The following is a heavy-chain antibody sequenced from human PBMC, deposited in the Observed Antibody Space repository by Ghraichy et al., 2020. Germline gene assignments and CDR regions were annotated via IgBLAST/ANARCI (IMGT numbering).Heavy chain of an antibody. CDR1: GGSVNTNTYY. J-gene: IGHJ6*02. CDR2: IYYSGGT. D-gene: IGHD1-1*01. Sequence: SETLSLTCNVSGGSVNTNTYYWVWVRQTPGTGLQWIGSIYYSGGTYYNPSLKSRVTMSVDTSTNQFSLKLTSLSAADTAVYYCTRQKTRSWNPVVYNYYYGLDVWGPGTTVTVSS. CDR3: TRQKTRSWNPVVYNYYYGLDV. V-gene: IGHV4-39*07.